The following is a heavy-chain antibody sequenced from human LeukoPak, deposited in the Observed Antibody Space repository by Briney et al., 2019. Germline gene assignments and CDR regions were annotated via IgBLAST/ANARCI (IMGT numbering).Heavy chain of an antibody. J-gene: IGHJ6*02. D-gene: IGHD5-12*01. V-gene: IGHV5-51*01. Sequence: LGEFLKISCKGSGYIFTSYWIAWVRQMPGKGLEWMGIIYPGDSDTRYSPSFQGQVTISVDKSISTAYLQWSSLKASDTAMYFCARLQWLRGRQYFYYYGMDVWGQGTTVTVSS. CDR3: ARLQWLRGRQYFYYYGMDV. CDR1: GYIFTSYW. CDR2: IYPGDSDT.